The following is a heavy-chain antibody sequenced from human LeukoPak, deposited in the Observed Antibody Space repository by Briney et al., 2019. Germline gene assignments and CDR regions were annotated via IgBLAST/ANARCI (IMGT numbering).Heavy chain of an antibody. V-gene: IGHV4-59*01. Sequence: SETLSLTCTVSGDSISSYYWNWIRQPPGKGLEWIGYIYYTGSTDYNPSPKSRVTMSVDTSKNQFSLKLSSVTAADTAVYYCGRGDRYYYDYSGSNALDIWGHGTMVTVSS. CDR2: IYYTGST. CDR3: GRGDRYYYDYSGSNALDI. D-gene: IGHD3-22*01. CDR1: GDSISSYY. J-gene: IGHJ3*02.